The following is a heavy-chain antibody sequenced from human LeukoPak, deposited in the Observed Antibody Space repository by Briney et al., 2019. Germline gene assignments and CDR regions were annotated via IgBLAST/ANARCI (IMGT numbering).Heavy chain of an antibody. Sequence: GGSLRLSCAASGFTVSSNYMSWVRQAPGKGLEWVSVIYSGGSTYYADSVKGRFTISRDNSKNTLYLQMNSLRAEDTAVYYCARDTLEYSNSPDALDIWGQGTMVTVSS. J-gene: IGHJ3*02. CDR1: GFTVSSNY. CDR2: IYSGGST. D-gene: IGHD4-23*01. CDR3: ARDTLEYSNSPDALDI. V-gene: IGHV3-66*01.